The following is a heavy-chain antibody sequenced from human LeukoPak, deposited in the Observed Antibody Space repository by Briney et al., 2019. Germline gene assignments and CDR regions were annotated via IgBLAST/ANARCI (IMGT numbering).Heavy chain of an antibody. CDR3: ARRAVVPAAVSYFDN. CDR1: RGSITNSSCY. CDR2: IYYTGTT. Sequence: SETLSLTCAVFRGSITNSSCYWGWTRQPPGRGLEWIGGIYYTGTTYYSPSLNSRITITMDTSKNQFSLRLASVTAADTALYYCARRAVVPAAVSYFDNWGQGTLVTVSS. V-gene: IGHV4-39*01. D-gene: IGHD2-2*01. J-gene: IGHJ4*02.